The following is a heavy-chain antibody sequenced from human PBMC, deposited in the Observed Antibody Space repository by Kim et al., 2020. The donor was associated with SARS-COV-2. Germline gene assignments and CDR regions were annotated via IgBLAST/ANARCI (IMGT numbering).Heavy chain of an antibody. J-gene: IGHJ6*02. CDR2: IWYDGSNK. CDR3: AREPPRRYDSIEDYYYGMDV. Sequence: GGSLRLSCAASGFTFSSYGMHWVRQAPGKGLEWVAVIWYDGSNKYYADSVKGRFTISRDNSKNTLYLQMNSLRAEDTAVYYCAREPPRRYDSIEDYYYGMDVWGQGTTVTVSS. V-gene: IGHV3-33*01. D-gene: IGHD3-22*01. CDR1: GFTFSSYG.